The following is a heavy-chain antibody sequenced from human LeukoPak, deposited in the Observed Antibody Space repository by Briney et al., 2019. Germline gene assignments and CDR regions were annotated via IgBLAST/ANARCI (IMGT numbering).Heavy chain of an antibody. J-gene: IGHJ6*03. Sequence: SETLSLTCTVSGGSISSYYWRWIRQPPGKGLEWIGYIYYSGSTNYNPSLKSRVTISVDTSKNQFSLKLSSVTAADTAVYYCARGLGDYIWGSRIHYYYYYMDVWGKGTTVTVSS. D-gene: IGHD3-16*01. V-gene: IGHV4-59*12. CDR1: GGSISSYY. CDR2: IYYSGST. CDR3: ARGLGDYIWGSRIHYYYYYMDV.